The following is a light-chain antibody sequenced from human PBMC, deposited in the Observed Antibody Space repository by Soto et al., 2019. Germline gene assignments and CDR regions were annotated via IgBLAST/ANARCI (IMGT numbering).Light chain of an antibody. V-gene: IGKV3-20*01. Sequence: ERVMTQSPATLSVSPGERATLSCRASQSVSSSYLAWYQQKPGQAPRLLIYGASSRPTGIPDRFSGSGSGTDFTLTISRLEPEDFAVYYCQQYGSSSTFGQGTRLEIK. CDR2: GAS. J-gene: IGKJ5*01. CDR3: QQYGSSST. CDR1: QSVSSSY.